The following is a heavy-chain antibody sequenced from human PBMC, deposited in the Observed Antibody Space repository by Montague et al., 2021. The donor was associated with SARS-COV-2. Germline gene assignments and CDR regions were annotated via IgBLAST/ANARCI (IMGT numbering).Heavy chain of an antibody. CDR1: GVSFSGYY. CDR2: INLSGRT. V-gene: IGHV4-34*01. Sequence: SETLSLTCAVYGVSFSGYYWSWIRQAPGKGLEWIGEINLSGRTNYNLSLKSRVTISVDTSTNQFSLNLNSVTAADTAVYYCTRGPVFSDSWYSLPTLDQRPSWYFVLWGRGTLVMFSS. D-gene: IGHD6-13*01. J-gene: IGHJ2*01. CDR3: TRGPVFSDSWYSLPTLDQRPSWYFVL.